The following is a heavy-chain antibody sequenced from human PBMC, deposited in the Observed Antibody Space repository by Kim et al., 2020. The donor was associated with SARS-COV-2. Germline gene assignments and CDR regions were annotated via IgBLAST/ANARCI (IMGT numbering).Heavy chain of an antibody. D-gene: IGHD2-8*01. CDR3: GGGCYFDG. V-gene: IGHV3-74*01. CDR2: DGGNT. J-gene: IGHJ4*02. Sequence: DGGNTAYADYVKGRYTVSRDNAQNTMYLQMSRLRAEDTAVNYCGGGCYFDGWGQGTLVTVSS.